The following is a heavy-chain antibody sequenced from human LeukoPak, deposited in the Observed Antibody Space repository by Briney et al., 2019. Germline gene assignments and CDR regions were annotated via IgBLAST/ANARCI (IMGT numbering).Heavy chain of an antibody. J-gene: IGHJ4*02. V-gene: IGHV3-23*01. D-gene: IGHD6-19*01. CDR3: AKLPDVNLYSRGGLHY. CDR2: ISGSGGST. Sequence: QPGGSLRLSCAASGFTFSSYAMSWVRQAPGKGLEWVSAISGSGGSTYYADSVKGRFTISRDNSKSTLYLQMNSLRAEDTAVYYCAKLPDVNLYSRGGLHYWGQGTLVTVSS. CDR1: GFTFSSYA.